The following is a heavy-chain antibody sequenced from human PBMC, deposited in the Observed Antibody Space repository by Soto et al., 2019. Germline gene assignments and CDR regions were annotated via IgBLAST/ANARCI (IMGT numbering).Heavy chain of an antibody. CDR3: VSQRTSVLTQAYFDY. Sequence: KPSETLSLTCTVSSGSVSKSNYYWGWIRQSPGKGLEWIGSVYYRGRSYSKSSVKSRVTISVDTSKNQFSLNLNSVTASDTAVYYCVSQRTSVLTQAYFDYWGPGALVTVYS. D-gene: IGHD2-8*01. V-gene: IGHV4-39*01. CDR2: VYYRGRS. J-gene: IGHJ4*02. CDR1: SGSVSKSNYY.